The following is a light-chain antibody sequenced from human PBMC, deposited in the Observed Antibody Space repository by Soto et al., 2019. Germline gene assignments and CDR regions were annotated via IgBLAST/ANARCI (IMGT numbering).Light chain of an antibody. CDR3: QQYGSSYT. J-gene: IGKJ3*01. CDR2: DAS. CDR1: QSVSSRY. Sequence: EIVLTQSPGTLSLSPGERATLSCRASQSVSSRYLACYQQKPGQAPRLLIYDASYRAPGIPDRFSGSGSGTDYTHTISRLEPEDFAVYYCQQYGSSYTFGPGTKVDIK. V-gene: IGKV3-20*01.